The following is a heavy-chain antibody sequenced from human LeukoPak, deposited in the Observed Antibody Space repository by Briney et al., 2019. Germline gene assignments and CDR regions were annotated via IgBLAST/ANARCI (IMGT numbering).Heavy chain of an antibody. CDR1: GFTFDDYA. CDR3: AKDTTMALAYYDMDV. Sequence: GRSLRLSCTASGFTFDDYAMQWVRQVPGKSREWLATISWNSGSIGYADYVNGRFTICRDNSGNSVFLLMNDLRPDDTAMYFCAKDTTMALAYYDMDVWGKGTRVIVSS. V-gene: IGHV3-9*01. CDR2: ISWNSGSI. D-gene: IGHD1-1*01. J-gene: IGHJ6*03.